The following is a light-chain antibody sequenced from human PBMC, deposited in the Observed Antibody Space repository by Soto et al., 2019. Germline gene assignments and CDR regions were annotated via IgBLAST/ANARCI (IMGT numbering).Light chain of an antibody. CDR1: QSISNY. Sequence: DIQMTQSPSSLSASVGDIVTITCRASQSISNYLNWYQQKPGKAPKLLMYAASSLQSGVPSRFGGSGSGTDFTLTISSLQPEDFATYYCQQSYSTPLTFGQGTKVEIK. CDR3: QQSYSTPLT. V-gene: IGKV1-39*01. CDR2: AAS. J-gene: IGKJ1*01.